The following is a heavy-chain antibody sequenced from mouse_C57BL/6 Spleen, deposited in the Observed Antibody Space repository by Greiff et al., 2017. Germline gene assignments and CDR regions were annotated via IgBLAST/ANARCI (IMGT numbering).Heavy chain of an antibody. CDR3: ARWYDYEAY. J-gene: IGHJ3*01. CDR1: GYTFTSYW. Sequence: QVQLQQSGAELVKPGASVKLSCKASGYTFTSYWMQWVKQRPGQGLEWIGEIDPSDSYTNYNQKFKGKATLTVDTSSSTAYMQLSSLTSEDSAVYYCARWYDYEAYWGQGTLVTVSA. V-gene: IGHV1-50*01. D-gene: IGHD2-4*01. CDR2: IDPSDSYT.